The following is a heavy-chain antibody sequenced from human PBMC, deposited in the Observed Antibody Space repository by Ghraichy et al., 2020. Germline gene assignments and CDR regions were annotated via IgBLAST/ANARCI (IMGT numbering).Heavy chain of an antibody. D-gene: IGHD6-19*01. CDR1: GFTFSSYS. J-gene: IGHJ6*02. CDR3: ARDAVEQWLVQNYYYYYGMDV. Sequence: GGSLRLSCAASGFTFSSYSMNWVRQAPGKGLEWVSYISSSSSTIYYADSVKGRFTISRDNAKNSLYLQMNSLRAEDTAVYYCARDAVEQWLVQNYYYYYGMDVWGQGTTVTVSS. CDR2: ISSSSSTI. V-gene: IGHV3-48*01.